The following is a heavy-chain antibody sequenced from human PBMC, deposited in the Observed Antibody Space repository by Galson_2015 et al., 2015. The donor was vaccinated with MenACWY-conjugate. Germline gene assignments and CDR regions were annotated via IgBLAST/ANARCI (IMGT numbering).Heavy chain of an antibody. CDR3: AKRNDRSGSKNYFDY. CDR1: GFTFTNYA. CDR2: VSTSGDST. V-gene: IGHV3-23*01. D-gene: IGHD3-10*01. Sequence: SLRLSCAASGFTFTNYAMTWVRQAPGRGLEWVSAVSTSGDSTYYADSVMGRFTVSRDNSQNTVYLQMNSLRAEDTAVYYCAKRNDRSGSKNYFDYWGQGTLVTVSS. J-gene: IGHJ4*02.